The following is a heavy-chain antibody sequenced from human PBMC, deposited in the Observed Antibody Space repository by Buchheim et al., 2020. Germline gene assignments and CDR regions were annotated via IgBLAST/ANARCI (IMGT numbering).Heavy chain of an antibody. CDR3: ARGGRRYCSGGSCRKFDP. CDR1: GGSFSGYY. D-gene: IGHD2-15*01. CDR2: INHSGST. J-gene: IGHJ5*02. V-gene: IGHV4-34*01. Sequence: QVQLQQWGAGLLKPSETLPLTCAVYGGSFSGYYWSWIRQPPGKGLEWIGEINHSGSTNYNPSLKSRVTISVDTSKNQFSLQLSSVTAADTAVYYCARGGRRYCSGGSCRKFDPWGQGTL.